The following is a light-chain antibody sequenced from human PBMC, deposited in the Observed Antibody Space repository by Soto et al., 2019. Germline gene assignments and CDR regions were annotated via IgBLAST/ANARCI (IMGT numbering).Light chain of an antibody. CDR1: ETIRSNY. CDR2: GAS. J-gene: IGKJ3*01. CDR3: QQYGSSPPDT. V-gene: IGKV3-20*01. Sequence: EIVLTQSPGTLSSSPGEGVTLSCRASETIRSNYLAWYQKKPGQAPRLLIFGASTRATGIPDKFSGSGSVTDFTLNISSLEPEDFAEYYCQQYGSSPPDTFGPGT.